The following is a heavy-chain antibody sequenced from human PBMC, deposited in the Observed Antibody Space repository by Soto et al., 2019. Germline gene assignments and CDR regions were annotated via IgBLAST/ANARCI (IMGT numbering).Heavy chain of an antibody. CDR1: GFTFATYH. CDR2: ISSGNEVI. J-gene: IGHJ6*02. CDR3: ARDGLRGYNMDV. D-gene: IGHD5-18*01. Sequence: GGSLRLSCAASGFTFATYHMDWVREAPGKGLEWVSYISSGNEVIYYADSVKGRFTIARDNAKNSLYLQMNSLTDEDTAVYYCARDGLRGYNMDVWGQGTTVTVSS. V-gene: IGHV3-48*02.